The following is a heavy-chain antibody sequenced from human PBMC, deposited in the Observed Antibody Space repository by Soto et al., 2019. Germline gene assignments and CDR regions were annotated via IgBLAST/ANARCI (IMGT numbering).Heavy chain of an antibody. CDR1: RGSVSSTSSY. J-gene: IGHJ4*02. D-gene: IGHD2-21*01. CDR2: IYYTGSSLTT. CDR3: VRRSIVRGSGFDY. Sequence: SETLSLTCSVSRGSVSSTSSYWGWIRQPPGKGLEWIGNIYYTGSSLTTSYNPSLKSRVTISADRPKNQFSLRLNSLTAADTAVYYCVRRSIVRGSGFDYWGQGTLVTVSS. V-gene: IGHV4-39*01.